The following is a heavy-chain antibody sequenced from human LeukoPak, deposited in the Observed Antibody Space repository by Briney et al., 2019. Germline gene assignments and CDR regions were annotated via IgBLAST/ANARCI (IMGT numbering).Heavy chain of an antibody. D-gene: IGHD3-10*02. CDR3: ARDHYYVPDY. CDR1: GFSVSDNS. CDR2: IYSGTT. V-gene: IGHV3-53*01. J-gene: IGHJ4*02. Sequence: GGSLRLSCTVSGFSVSDNSMSWVRQAPGKGLEWVSFIYSGTTHYSDSVKGRFTVSRDNSKNTLDLQMNNLRAEDTAVYYCARDHYYVPDYWGQGTLVTVSS.